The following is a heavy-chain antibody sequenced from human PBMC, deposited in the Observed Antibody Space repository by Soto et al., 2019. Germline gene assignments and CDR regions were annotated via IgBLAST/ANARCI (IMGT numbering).Heavy chain of an antibody. V-gene: IGHV4-30-4*01. Sequence: PSETLSLTCTVSGSSISSGDYYWSWIRQPPGKGLEWIGYIYYSGSTYYNPSLKSRVTISVDTSKNQFSLKLSAVTAADTAVYYCARDRITIFGVPGHIDAFDIWGQGTMVTVSS. CDR3: ARDRITIFGVPGHIDAFDI. CDR1: GSSISSGDYY. CDR2: IYYSGST. D-gene: IGHD3-3*01. J-gene: IGHJ3*02.